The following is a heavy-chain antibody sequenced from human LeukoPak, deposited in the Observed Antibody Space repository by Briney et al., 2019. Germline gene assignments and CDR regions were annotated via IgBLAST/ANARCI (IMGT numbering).Heavy chain of an antibody. D-gene: IGHD3-10*01. CDR3: ARGLRITMVRGVIGPLDY. CDR1: GGSISSYY. V-gene: IGHV4-59*01. J-gene: IGHJ4*02. Sequence: SETLSLTCTVSGGSISSYYWSWIRQPPGKGLEWIGYIYYSGSTNYNPSLKSRVTISVDTSKNQFSLKLSSVTAADTAVYYCARGLRITMVRGVIGPLDYWGQGTLVTVS. CDR2: IYYSGST.